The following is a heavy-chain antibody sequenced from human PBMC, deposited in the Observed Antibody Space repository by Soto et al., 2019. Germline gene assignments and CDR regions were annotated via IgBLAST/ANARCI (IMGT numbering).Heavy chain of an antibody. V-gene: IGHV5-51*01. CDR1: GYSFTNHW. Sequence: GESLKISCKGSGYSFTNHWIGWVRQMPGKGLEWMGIIYPGDSHTKYSPSFQGQVTFSADKSSSTAYLQWSSLKASDSAMYYSARRVGSGTNKYYPFHMDVWAQGTTVTVS. D-gene: IGHD2-8*01. CDR3: ARRVGSGTNKYYPFHMDV. CDR2: IYPGDSHT. J-gene: IGHJ6*02.